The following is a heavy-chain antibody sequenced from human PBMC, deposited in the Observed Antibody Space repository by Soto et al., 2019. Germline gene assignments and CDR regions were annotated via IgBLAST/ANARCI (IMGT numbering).Heavy chain of an antibody. CDR3: AKDCRRLAVAGSAFDS. Sequence: EVKLLESGGGFVQPRGSLRLSCAASGFTFNDYAMAWVRQAPGQGLEWDSSISGSGGHSSYVESVKGRFTIPRDNGNNILSLDISDLRAEDTALYYCAKDCRRLAVAGSAFDSWGQGVLVTVSS. D-gene: IGHD6-19*01. V-gene: IGHV3-23*01. J-gene: IGHJ4*02. CDR1: GFTFNDYA. CDR2: ISGSGGHS.